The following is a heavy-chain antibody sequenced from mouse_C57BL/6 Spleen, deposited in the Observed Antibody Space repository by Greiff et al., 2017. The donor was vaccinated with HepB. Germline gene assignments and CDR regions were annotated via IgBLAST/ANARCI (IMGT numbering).Heavy chain of an antibody. D-gene: IGHD2-1*01. V-gene: IGHV5-12*01. CDR3: EGVYYGNCEVDY. CDR1: GFTFSDYY. Sequence: EVKLVESGGGLVQPGGSLKLSCAASGFTFSDYYMYWVRQTPEKRLEWVAYISNGGGSTYYPDTVKGRFTISRDNANNTLYLQMSRLKSEDSAMYCSEGVYYGNCEVDYWGQGTSVTVSS. CDR2: ISNGGGST. J-gene: IGHJ4*01.